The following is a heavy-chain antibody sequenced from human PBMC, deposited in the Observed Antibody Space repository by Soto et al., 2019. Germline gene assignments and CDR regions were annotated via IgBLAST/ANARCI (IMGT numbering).Heavy chain of an antibody. Sequence: SETLSLTCAVYGGSFSGYYWSWIRQPPGKGLEWIGEINHSGSTNYNPSLKSRVTISVDTSKNQFSLKLSSVTAADTAVYYCARGCSSTSCYWVSYYYGMDVWGQGTTVTVSS. CDR1: GGSFSGYY. CDR2: INHSGST. V-gene: IGHV4-34*01. D-gene: IGHD2-2*01. J-gene: IGHJ6*02. CDR3: ARGCSSTSCYWVSYYYGMDV.